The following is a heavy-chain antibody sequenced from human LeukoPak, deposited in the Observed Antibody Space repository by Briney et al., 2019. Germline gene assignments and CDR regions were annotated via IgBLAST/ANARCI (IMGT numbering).Heavy chain of an antibody. CDR2: IYSGSST. D-gene: IGHD3-22*01. CDR3: ARDSVALTMIVLDAFDI. V-gene: IGHV3-66*01. Sequence: GGSLRLSCAASGFTVSSNYMSWVRQAPGKGLEWVSVIYSGSSTYYADSVKGRFTISRGNSKNTLYLQMNSLRAEDTAVYYCARDSVALTMIVLDAFDIWGQGTMVTVSS. CDR1: GFTVSSNY. J-gene: IGHJ3*02.